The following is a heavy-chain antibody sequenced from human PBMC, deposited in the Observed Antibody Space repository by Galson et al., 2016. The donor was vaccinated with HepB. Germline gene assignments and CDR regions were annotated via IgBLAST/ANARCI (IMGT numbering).Heavy chain of an antibody. CDR3: VQGSTAPAV. D-gene: IGHD6-6*01. CDR2: ISRSGDST. Sequence: SLRLSCAASGFTFSNYGMTWVRQAPGKGLEVVSSISRSGDSTDYADSVKGRFTISRDNSKNTLYLQMNSLRAEETALYYCVQGSTAPAVWGKGTPVTVST. V-gene: IGHV3-23*01. CDR1: GFTFSNYG. J-gene: IGHJ6*04.